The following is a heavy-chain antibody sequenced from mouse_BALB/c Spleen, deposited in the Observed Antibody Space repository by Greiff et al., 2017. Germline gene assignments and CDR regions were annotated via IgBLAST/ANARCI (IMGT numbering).Heavy chain of an antibody. V-gene: IGHV3-8*02. J-gene: IGHJ2*01. D-gene: IGHD2-1*01. Sequence: EVKLQESGPSLVKPSQTLSLTCSVTGDSITSCYWNWIRKFPGNKLEYMGYISYSGSTYYNPSLKSRISITRDTSKNQYYLQLNSVTTEDTATYYCARGDGNYLDYWGQGTTRTVSS. CDR2: ISYSGST. CDR3: ARGDGNYLDY. CDR1: GDSITSCY.